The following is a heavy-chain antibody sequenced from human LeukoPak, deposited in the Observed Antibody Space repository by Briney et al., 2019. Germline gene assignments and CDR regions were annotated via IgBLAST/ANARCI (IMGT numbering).Heavy chain of an antibody. CDR1: GGSTSSSSYY. CDR3: ARDGEYNSGYYLTGAFDI. D-gene: IGHD3-22*01. J-gene: IGHJ3*02. Sequence: SETLSLTCTVSGGSTSSSSYYWGWIRQPPGKGLEWIGSIYYSGSTYYNPSLKSRVTISVDTSKNQFSLKLSSVTASDTAVYYCARDGEYNSGYYLTGAFDIWGQGTMVTVSS. CDR2: IYYSGST. V-gene: IGHV4-39*02.